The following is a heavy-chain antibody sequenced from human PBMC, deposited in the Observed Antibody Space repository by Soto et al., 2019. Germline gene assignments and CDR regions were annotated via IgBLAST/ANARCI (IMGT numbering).Heavy chain of an antibody. CDR2: IIPILGIA. D-gene: IGHD4-4*01. V-gene: IGHV1-69*08. Sequence: QVQLVQSGAEVQKPGSSVKVSCKASGGTFSSYTISWVRQAPGQGLEWMGRIIPILGIANYAQKFQGRVTITADKSTSTAYMELSSLRSEDTAVYYCARDGEMTTVTSRYYYMDVWGKGTTVTVSS. CDR3: ARDGEMTTVTSRYYYMDV. J-gene: IGHJ6*03. CDR1: GGTFSSYT.